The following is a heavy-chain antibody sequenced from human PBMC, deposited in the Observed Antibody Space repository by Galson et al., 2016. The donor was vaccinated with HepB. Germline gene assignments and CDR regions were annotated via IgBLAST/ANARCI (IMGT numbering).Heavy chain of an antibody. J-gene: IGHJ6*02. Sequence: SVKVSCKASGYTFTTYGISWVRQAPGQGLEWMGWISAYNGNTNYAQKLQGRVTMPTDPSTSPAYMELRSLRSDDTAGYDCARDPRKIRYQLLEIYYYYDGMDVWGQGTTVTVSS. V-gene: IGHV1-18*01. CDR1: GYTFTTYG. CDR3: ARDPRKIRYQLLEIYYYYDGMDV. D-gene: IGHD2-2*01. CDR2: ISAYNGNT.